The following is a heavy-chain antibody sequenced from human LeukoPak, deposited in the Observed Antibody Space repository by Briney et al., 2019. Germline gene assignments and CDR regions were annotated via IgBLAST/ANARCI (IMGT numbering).Heavy chain of an antibody. D-gene: IGHD2-2*01. CDR1: GYSFTSYW. V-gene: IGHV5-51*01. J-gene: IGHJ6*02. CDR3: ARLPGRPGAMGYYYYGMDV. Sequence: GEPLKISCKGSGYSFTSYWIGWVRQMPGKGLEWMQIIYPGDSENRYSPPFQGHATIPAAKSISTAYLQWSSLKASDTAMYYCARLPGRPGAMGYYYYGMDVWGQGTTVTVSS. CDR2: IYPGDSEN.